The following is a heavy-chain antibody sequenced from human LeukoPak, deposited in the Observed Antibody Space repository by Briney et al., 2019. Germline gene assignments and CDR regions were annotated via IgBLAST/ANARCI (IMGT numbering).Heavy chain of an antibody. V-gene: IGHV3-15*01. D-gene: IGHD3-16*01. CDR3: TKDLPFTAGGVIVH. Sequence: GGSLRLSCGVSGLTFSDAWLTWVRQGPGKGLEWVCLIRSKVDGGTADYATTVKGRFTISRDDSKNMLYLQMNGLKTEDTAIYYCTKDLPFTAGGVIVHWGQGALVTVSS. J-gene: IGHJ5*02. CDR2: IRSKVDGGTA. CDR1: GLTFSDAW.